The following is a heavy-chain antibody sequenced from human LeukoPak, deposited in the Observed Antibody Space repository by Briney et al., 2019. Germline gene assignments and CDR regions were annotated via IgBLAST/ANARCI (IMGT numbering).Heavy chain of an antibody. CDR1: GFTVSNNY. V-gene: IGHV3-21*01. CDR3: ARNLRDGYNFSSAHYGMDV. J-gene: IGHJ6*02. CDR2: ISSSSSYI. Sequence: PGGSLRLSCAASGFTVSNNYMSWVRQAPGKGLEWVSSISSSSSYIYYADSVKGRFTISRDNAKNSLYLQMNSLRAEDTAVYYCARNLRDGYNFSSAHYGMDVWGQGTTVTVSS. D-gene: IGHD5-24*01.